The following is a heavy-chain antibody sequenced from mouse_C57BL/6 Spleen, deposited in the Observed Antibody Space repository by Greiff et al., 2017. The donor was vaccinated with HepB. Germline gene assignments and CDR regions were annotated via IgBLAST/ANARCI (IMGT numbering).Heavy chain of an antibody. Sequence: EVHLVESGGGLVKPGGSLKLSCAASGFTFSDYGMHWVRQAPEKGLEWVAYISSGSSTIYYADTGKGRSTISRDNAKNTLFLQMTSLRSEDTAMYYWETRDGSSYWYFDGWGTGTTVTVSS. CDR2: ISSGSSTI. CDR1: GFTFSDYG. CDR3: ETRDGSSYWYFDG. V-gene: IGHV5-17*01. J-gene: IGHJ1*03. D-gene: IGHD1-1*01.